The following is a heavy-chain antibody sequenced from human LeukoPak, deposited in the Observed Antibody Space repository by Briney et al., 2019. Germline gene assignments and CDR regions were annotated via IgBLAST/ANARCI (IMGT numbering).Heavy chain of an antibody. CDR3: ATESSTGYFYY. D-gene: IGHD3-22*01. Sequence: GASVKVSCKVSGYTLTELSIHWVRQPLGKGLEWMGGFDPEDDETIYAQQFLGRVTMTEDTSTDTAYMDLSSLTSDGTAVYYCATESSTGYFYYWGQGTLVTVSS. CDR2: FDPEDDET. CDR1: GYTLTELS. V-gene: IGHV1-24*01. J-gene: IGHJ4*02.